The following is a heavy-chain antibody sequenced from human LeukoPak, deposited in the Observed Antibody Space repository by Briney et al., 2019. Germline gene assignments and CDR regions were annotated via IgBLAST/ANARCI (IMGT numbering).Heavy chain of an antibody. CDR2: ISSSSSYK. J-gene: IGHJ4*01. V-gene: IGHV3-21*01. Sequence: SGGSLRLSCAASGFTFSDYSFNWVRQAPGKGLEWVSSISSSSSYKYYADSLKGRFTISRDNAKNSLYLQVNSLRAEDTAVYYCARINDIDNSYHLDFWGHGTLVTVSS. CDR3: ARINDIDNSYHLDF. D-gene: IGHD2-15*01. CDR1: GFTFSDYS.